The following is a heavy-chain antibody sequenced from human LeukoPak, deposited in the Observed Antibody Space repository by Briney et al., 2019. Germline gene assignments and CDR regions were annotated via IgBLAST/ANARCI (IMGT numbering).Heavy chain of an antibody. J-gene: IGHJ3*02. CDR2: IYTSGST. CDR1: GGSISSGSYY. CDR3: ARLSSAWLLSNRNAFDI. Sequence: SQTLSLTCTVSGGSISSGSYYGSRIRQPAGKGLEWIGRIYTSGSTNYNPSLKSRVTISVDTSKNQFSLKLSSVTAADTAVYYCARLSSAWLLSNRNAFDIWGQGTMVTVSS. D-gene: IGHD6-6*01. V-gene: IGHV4-61*02.